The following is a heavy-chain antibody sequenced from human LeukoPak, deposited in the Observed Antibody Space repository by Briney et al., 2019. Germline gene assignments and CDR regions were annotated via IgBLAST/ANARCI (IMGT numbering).Heavy chain of an antibody. Sequence: PSETLSLTCAVYGGSFSGYYWSWIRQPPGKGLEWIGEINHSGSTNYNPSLKSRVTISVDTSKNQFSLKLSSVTAADTAVYYCASEYSSGSRGDYWGQGTLVTVSS. J-gene: IGHJ4*02. CDR3: ASEYSSGSRGDY. V-gene: IGHV4-34*01. CDR1: GGSFSGYY. CDR2: INHSGST. D-gene: IGHD6-19*01.